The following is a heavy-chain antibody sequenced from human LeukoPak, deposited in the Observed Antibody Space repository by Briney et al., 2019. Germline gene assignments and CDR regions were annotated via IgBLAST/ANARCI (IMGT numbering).Heavy chain of an antibody. CDR1: GFTFSSYW. CDR2: IKQDGSEK. Sequence: GGSLKLSCAASGFTFSSYWMTWVRQAPGKGLEWVANIKQDGSEKYSVDSLKGRFTISRDNAKKLLYLQMNSLRVEDTAVYYCARVGPPYYYYYMDVWGKGTTVTVSS. J-gene: IGHJ6*03. V-gene: IGHV3-7*03. CDR3: ARVGPPYYYYYMDV.